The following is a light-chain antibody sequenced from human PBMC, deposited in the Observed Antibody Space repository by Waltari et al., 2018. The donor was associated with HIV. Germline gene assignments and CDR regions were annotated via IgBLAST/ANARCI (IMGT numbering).Light chain of an antibody. CDR3: QSYDNSLNAVV. CDR2: GNT. V-gene: IGLV1-40*01. J-gene: IGLJ2*01. Sequence: QSVLTQPPSVSGAPGPRVIISCTGCSSNTGARADVHWYQQLPGAVPKVLIYGNTNRPSGVPDRFSGSKSGASASLAIAGLQTDDEADYYCQSYDNSLNAVVFGGGTRLTVL. CDR1: SSNTGARAD.